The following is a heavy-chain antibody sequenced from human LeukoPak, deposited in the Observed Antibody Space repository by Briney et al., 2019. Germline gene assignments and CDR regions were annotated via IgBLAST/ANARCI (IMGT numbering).Heavy chain of an antibody. J-gene: IGHJ5*01. Sequence: GGSLTLSCAASGFTFTSYGMHWVRPAPRKGLEWVAVISYDGSDKYYADSVKGRFTISRDNSKNTLYLQMNSLRAEDTAVYYCASGGIQLWFDYWGQGTLVTVSS. CDR1: GFTFTSYG. CDR2: ISYDGSDK. V-gene: IGHV3-30*03. D-gene: IGHD5-18*01. CDR3: ASGGIQLWFDY.